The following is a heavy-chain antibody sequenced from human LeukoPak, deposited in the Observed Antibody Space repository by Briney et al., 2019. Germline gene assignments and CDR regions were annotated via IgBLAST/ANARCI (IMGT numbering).Heavy chain of an antibody. V-gene: IGHV1-2*02. CDR1: GFTLTGYY. D-gene: IGHD5-18*01. CDR3: ARGYSYGYELDY. Sequence: ASVKVSCKASGFTLTGYYIHWLRQAPGQGLEWMGWINPNSGGTNYAQKFQGRVTLTRDTSISTAYMELSRLRSDDTAVYYCARGYSYGYELDYWGQGTLVTVSS. CDR2: INPNSGGT. J-gene: IGHJ4*02.